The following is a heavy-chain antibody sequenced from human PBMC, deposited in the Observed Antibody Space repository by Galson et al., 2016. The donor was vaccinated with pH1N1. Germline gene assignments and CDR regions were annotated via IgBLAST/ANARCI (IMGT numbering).Heavy chain of an antibody. Sequence: SVKVSCKASGGTFRTYAISWVRQAPGQGLEWMGGIIAIFGTTNYAQKFQGRVTITADESTGTAFMELSSLKSEDTAVYYCARGLKVGGPGGEYNYGMDVWGQGTTVTVSS. V-gene: IGHV1-69*13. CDR2: IIAIFGTT. D-gene: IGHD2-21*01. J-gene: IGHJ6*02. CDR1: GGTFRTYA. CDR3: ARGLKVGGPGGEYNYGMDV.